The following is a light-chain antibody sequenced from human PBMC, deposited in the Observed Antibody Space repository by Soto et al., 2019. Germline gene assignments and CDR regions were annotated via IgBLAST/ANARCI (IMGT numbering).Light chain of an antibody. J-gene: IGKJ5*01. CDR2: GAS. V-gene: IGKV3-20*01. CDR1: QSVSSSY. Sequence: EIVFTQSPGTLSLSPGERATLSCRASQSVSSSYLAWYQQKPGQAPRLLIYGASSRATGIPDRFSGSGSGTDFTLTISRLEPEDFAVYYCQQYGSSLVTFGQGTRLRLN. CDR3: QQYGSSLVT.